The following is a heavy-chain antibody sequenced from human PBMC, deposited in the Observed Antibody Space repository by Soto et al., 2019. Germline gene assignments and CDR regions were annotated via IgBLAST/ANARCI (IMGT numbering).Heavy chain of an antibody. CDR2: FYYSGST. CDR1: GGSRSRSCYY. Sequence: PEELRDTDSVSGGSRSRSCYYGGWIRQHTGKGLEWIGSFYYSGSTYYNPSLKSRVTISVDTSKNQFSLKLSSVTAADTAVYYCARTIRGHSCGSGAAYYYAMDVWGQGPTVT. D-gene: IGHD5-18*01. CDR3: ARTIRGHSCGSGAAYYYAMDV. J-gene: IGHJ6*02. V-gene: IGHV4-39*01.